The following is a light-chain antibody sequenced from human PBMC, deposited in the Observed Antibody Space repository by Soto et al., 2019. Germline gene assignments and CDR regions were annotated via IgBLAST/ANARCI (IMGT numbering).Light chain of an antibody. Sequence: QSALTQPASVSGSPGQSITISCTGTSSDIGGYNYVSWYQQHPGKAPKLMIYEVTNRPSGVSYRFSGSKSGNTASLTISGLQAEDEADYYCSSYTTSSTVLFAGGTKSPS. CDR3: SSYTTSSTVL. CDR2: EVT. J-gene: IGLJ2*01. V-gene: IGLV2-14*01. CDR1: SSDIGGYNY.